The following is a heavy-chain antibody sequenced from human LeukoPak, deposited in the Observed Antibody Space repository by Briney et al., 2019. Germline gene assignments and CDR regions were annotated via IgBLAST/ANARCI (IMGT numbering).Heavy chain of an antibody. CDR3: ARGLATTAIDY. Sequence: SETLSLTCTVSGGSISTYYWSWIRQPPGKGLEWIGYIYYTGSTNYNPSLKSRVIISVDTSKNQFSLKLSSVTAADTAVYYCARGLATTAIDYWGQGTLVTVSS. CDR2: IYYTGST. J-gene: IGHJ4*02. V-gene: IGHV4-59*01. D-gene: IGHD4-17*01. CDR1: GGSISTYY.